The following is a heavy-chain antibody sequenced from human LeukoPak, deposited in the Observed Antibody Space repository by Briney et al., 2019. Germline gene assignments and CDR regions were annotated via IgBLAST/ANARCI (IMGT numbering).Heavy chain of an antibody. CDR3: ARLGLRYFDWLFSTGAFDI. CDR2: IKQDGSEK. D-gene: IGHD3-9*01. CDR1: GFTFSSYW. Sequence: PGGSLRLSCAASGFTFSSYWMSWVRQAPGKGLEWVANIKQDGSEKYYVDSVKGRFTISRDNAKNSLYLQMNSLRAEDTAVYYCARLGLRYFDWLFSTGAFDIWGQGRLVTVSS. J-gene: IGHJ3*02. V-gene: IGHV3-7*01.